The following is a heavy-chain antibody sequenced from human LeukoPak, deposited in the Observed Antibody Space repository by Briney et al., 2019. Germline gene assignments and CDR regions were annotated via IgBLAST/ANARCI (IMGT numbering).Heavy chain of an antibody. Sequence: PGGSLRLSWVASGSTLSNYWMHWVRQAPGRGLVWVSRINNDGSFTTYADSVKGRFTISRDNAKNTLYLQMNGLRDEDTALYFCARDPDQNLDRLDYWGQGTLVTVSS. CDR3: ARDPDQNLDRLDY. CDR2: INNDGSFT. CDR1: GSTLSNYW. V-gene: IGHV3-74*01. D-gene: IGHD1-14*01. J-gene: IGHJ4*02.